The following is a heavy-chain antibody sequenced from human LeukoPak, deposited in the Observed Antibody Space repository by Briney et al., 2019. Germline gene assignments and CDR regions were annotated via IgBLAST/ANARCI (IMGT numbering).Heavy chain of an antibody. J-gene: IGHJ6*02. CDR1: GYTLTELS. V-gene: IGHV1-24*01. CDR3: AFGYYDSSGYRYYYYYYGMDV. Sequence: ASVKVSCKVSGYTLTELSMHWVRQAPGKGLEWMGGFDPEDGETIYAQKLQGRVTMTTDTSTSTAYMELSSLRSEDTAVYYCAFGYYDSSGYRYYYYYYGMDVWGQGTTVTVSS. D-gene: IGHD3-22*01. CDR2: FDPEDGET.